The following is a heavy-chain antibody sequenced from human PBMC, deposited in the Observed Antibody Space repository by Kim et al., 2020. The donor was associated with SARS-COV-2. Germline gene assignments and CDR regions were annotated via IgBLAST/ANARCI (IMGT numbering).Heavy chain of an antibody. CDR2: IDTGGNII. V-gene: IGHV3-48*02. CDR1: GFTFSDYD. J-gene: IGHJ6*02. CDR3: ARDRKRTKTMDV. Sequence: GGSLRLSCAASGFTFSDYDMNWVRQAPGKGLEWVSFIDTGGNIISYVDSVKGRFTISRDNAKNSLYLQMNSLSDEDTALYYCARDRKRTKTMDVWGQGTTVTVSS.